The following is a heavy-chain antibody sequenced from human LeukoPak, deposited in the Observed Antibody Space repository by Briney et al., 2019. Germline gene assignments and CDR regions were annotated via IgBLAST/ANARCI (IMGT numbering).Heavy chain of an antibody. J-gene: IGHJ4*02. V-gene: IGHV3-23*01. D-gene: IGHD2-15*01. Sequence: PGGSLRLSCVGSGFHFSFFAMNGVRGSPGRAVECVSVIGGSGGSTHYADSVKGRFTISRDNSKNTLYLQMNSLRAEDTAVYYCARDHPGLYPFDNWGQGTLVTVSS. CDR3: ARDHPGLYPFDN. CDR1: GFHFSFFA. CDR2: IGGSGGST.